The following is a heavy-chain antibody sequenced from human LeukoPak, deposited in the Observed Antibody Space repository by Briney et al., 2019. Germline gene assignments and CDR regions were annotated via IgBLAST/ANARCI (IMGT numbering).Heavy chain of an antibody. D-gene: IGHD3/OR15-3a*01. CDR2: INWNSGNI. J-gene: IGHJ4*02. Sequence: GRSLRLSCAASGFTFDDYAMRWVRQAPGKGLEWVSGINWNSGNIDYADSVKGRLTISRDNAKNSLYLQMNSLRAEDTALYYCAKGGGMISWGQGTLVTVSS. CDR1: GFTFDDYA. CDR3: AKGGGMIS. V-gene: IGHV3-9*01.